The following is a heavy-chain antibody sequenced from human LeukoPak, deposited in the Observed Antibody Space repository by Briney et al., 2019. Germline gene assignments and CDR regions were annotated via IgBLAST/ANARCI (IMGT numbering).Heavy chain of an antibody. Sequence: ASVKVSCKASGYTFTGSYMHWVRQAPGQGLEWIGRINPNSGGTNYAQKFQGRVTMTRDTSISTAYMELSRLRSDDTAVYYCARFPRELGATTTDYWGQGTLVTVSS. CDR1: GYTFTGSY. V-gene: IGHV1-2*06. D-gene: IGHD1-26*01. J-gene: IGHJ4*02. CDR2: INPNSGGT. CDR3: ARFPRELGATTTDY.